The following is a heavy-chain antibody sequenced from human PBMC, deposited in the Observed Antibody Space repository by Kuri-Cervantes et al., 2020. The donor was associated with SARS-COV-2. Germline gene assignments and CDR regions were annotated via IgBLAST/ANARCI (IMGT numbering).Heavy chain of an antibody. V-gene: IGHV3-23*01. CDR3: AKAGSFDWLSIDPYYYMDV. D-gene: IGHD3-9*01. Sequence: GESLKISCAASGFTFSSYAMSWVRQAPGKGLEWVSAISGSGGSTYYADSVKGRFTISRDNSKNTLYLQMNSLRAEDTAVYYCAKAGSFDWLSIDPYYYMDVWGKGTTVTVSS. CDR2: ISGSGGST. CDR1: GFTFSSYA. J-gene: IGHJ6*03.